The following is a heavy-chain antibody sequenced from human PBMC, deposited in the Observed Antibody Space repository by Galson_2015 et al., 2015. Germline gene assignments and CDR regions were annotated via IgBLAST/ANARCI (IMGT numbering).Heavy chain of an antibody. CDR2: INSDGSST. CDR3: AREGGSYSAFDI. CDR1: RFSFSNHW. D-gene: IGHD1-26*01. V-gene: IGHV3-74*01. Sequence: SLRLSCAASRFSFSNHWMHWVRQAPGKGLVWVSRINSDGSSTSYADSVKGRFTISRDNAKNTLYLQMNSLRAEDTAVYYCAREGGSYSAFDIWGQGTMVTVSS. J-gene: IGHJ3*02.